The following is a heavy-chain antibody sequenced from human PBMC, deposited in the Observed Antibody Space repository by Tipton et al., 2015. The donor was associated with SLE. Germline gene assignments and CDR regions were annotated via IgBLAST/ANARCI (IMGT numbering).Heavy chain of an antibody. CDR3: ARDFGNVGRFDS. D-gene: IGHD3-10*01. J-gene: IGHJ5*01. V-gene: IGHV4-38-2*02. CDR2: IYHTGTT. CDR1: GFYISSGFN. Sequence: TLSLTCTVSGFYISSGFNWGWIRQPPGKGLEWIGIIYHTGTTKYSPSLQGRVAISVDTSRNQFSLKLNSLTAADTAVYYCARDFGNVGRFDSWGQGTLVTVSS.